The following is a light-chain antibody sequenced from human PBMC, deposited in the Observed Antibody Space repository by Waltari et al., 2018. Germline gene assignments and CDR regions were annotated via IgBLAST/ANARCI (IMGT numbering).Light chain of an antibody. CDR1: QSITPW. CDR3: QQYNSYLVT. J-gene: IGKJ2*01. Sequence: DIQMTQSPSTLSASVGDRVTITCRASQSITPWLAWYQQKPGKAPKRLIYKASTLETGVPSRFSGSGSGTEFTLTISSLQPDDFATYYCQQYNSYLVTFGQGTKLEIK. V-gene: IGKV1-5*03. CDR2: KAS.